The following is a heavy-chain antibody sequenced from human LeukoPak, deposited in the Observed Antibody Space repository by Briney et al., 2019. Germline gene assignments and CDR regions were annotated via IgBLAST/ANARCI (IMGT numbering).Heavy chain of an antibody. CDR2: VNHNGYT. D-gene: IGHD4-17*01. J-gene: IGHJ4*02. Sequence: PSETLSLTCGASGTSCTSYYWSWIRQTPGKGLEWIGEVNHNGYTNMNPSLKSRVTISVDTSKNQFFLMMTSVTTAATAFYFCARMTTGHDYWGQGTLVTVSS. CDR3: ARMTTGHDY. CDR1: GTSCTSYY. V-gene: IGHV4-34*01.